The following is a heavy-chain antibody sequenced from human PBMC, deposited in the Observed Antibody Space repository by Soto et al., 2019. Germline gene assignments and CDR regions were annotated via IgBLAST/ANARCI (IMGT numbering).Heavy chain of an antibody. CDR3: AKGTYDSSGYYTAPDY. J-gene: IGHJ4*02. CDR2: ITWSSGYI. V-gene: IGHV3-9*01. D-gene: IGHD3-22*01. Sequence: EVQLVESGGGLVQPGRSLRLSCAASGFSFDDYAMHWVRQAPGRGLEWVSGITWSSGYIGYADSVKGRFTISKDNAKNSLYLKMNSRRPEDTAVYDCAKGTYDSSGYYTAPDYGGQGTLVTVSS. CDR1: GFSFDDYA.